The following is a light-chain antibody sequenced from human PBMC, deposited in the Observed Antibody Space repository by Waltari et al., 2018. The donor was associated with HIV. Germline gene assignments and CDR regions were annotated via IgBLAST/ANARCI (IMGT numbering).Light chain of an antibody. CDR3: KQYNDWPPLT. CDR1: QSVSTN. Sequence: EIVLTQSPGTLSLSPGERATLSCRASQSVSTNLAWYQQKPGQAPGLLIYSASTRATGISSRFSGSGSGTVFTLTISSLQSEDFAVYYCKQYNDWPPLTFGGGTKVEMK. V-gene: IGKV3-15*01. CDR2: SAS. J-gene: IGKJ4*01.